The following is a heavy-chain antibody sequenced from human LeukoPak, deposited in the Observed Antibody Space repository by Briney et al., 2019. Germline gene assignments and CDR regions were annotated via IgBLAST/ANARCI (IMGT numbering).Heavy chain of an antibody. V-gene: IGHV3-74*01. D-gene: IGHD6-19*01. Sequence: PGGSLRLSCAASGNYWMHWVRQAPGKGLVWVSHINSDGSWTSYADSVKGRFTISRDNSKNTVYLQMNSLRAEDTAVYYCANPPGIAVAGPSYYYYGMDVWGQGTTVTVSS. J-gene: IGHJ6*02. CDR1: GNYW. CDR3: ANPPGIAVAGPSYYYYGMDV. CDR2: INSDGSWT.